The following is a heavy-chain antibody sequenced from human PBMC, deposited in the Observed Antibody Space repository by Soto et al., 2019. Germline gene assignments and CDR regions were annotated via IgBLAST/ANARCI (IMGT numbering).Heavy chain of an antibody. V-gene: IGHV3-23*01. CDR2: ISGSGGST. CDR1: GFTFSSYA. J-gene: IGHJ4*02. Sequence: GGSLRLSCAASGFTFSSYAMSWVRQAPGKGLEWVSAISGSGGSTYYADSVKGRFTISRDNSKNTLYLQMNSLRAEDTAVYYCAKDDSGRVRGGPLDYWGQGTLVTVSS. CDR3: AKDDSGRVRGGPLDY. D-gene: IGHD3-10*01.